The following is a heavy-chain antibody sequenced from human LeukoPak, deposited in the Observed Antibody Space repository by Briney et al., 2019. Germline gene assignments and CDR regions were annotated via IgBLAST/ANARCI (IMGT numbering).Heavy chain of an antibody. Sequence: SQTLSLTCAISGDSVSSNSAAWNWIRQSPSRGLEWLGRTYHRSKWYNDYAVSVKSRITLNPDTSKNQFSLQLNSVAPDDTAVYYCTRQQQGGFDYWGQGTLVTVSS. CDR3: TRQQQGGFDY. D-gene: IGHD6-13*01. V-gene: IGHV6-1*01. CDR2: TYHRSKWYN. J-gene: IGHJ4*02. CDR1: GDSVSSNSAA.